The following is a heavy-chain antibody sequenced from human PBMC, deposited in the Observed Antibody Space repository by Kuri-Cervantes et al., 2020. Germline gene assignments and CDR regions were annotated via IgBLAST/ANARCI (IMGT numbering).Heavy chain of an antibody. CDR1: GGSISSGSYY. CDR3: ARMYGDYLFDY. J-gene: IGHJ4*02. Sequence: SCTVSGGSISSGSYYWSWIRQPAGKGLEWIGRIYTSGSTNYNPSLKSRATISVDTSKNQFSLKLSSVTAADTAVYYCARMYGDYLFDYWGQGTLVTVSS. CDR2: IYTSGST. D-gene: IGHD4-17*01. V-gene: IGHV4-61*02.